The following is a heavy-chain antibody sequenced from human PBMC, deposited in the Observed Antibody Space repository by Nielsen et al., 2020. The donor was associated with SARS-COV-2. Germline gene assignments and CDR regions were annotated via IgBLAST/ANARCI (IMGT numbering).Heavy chain of an antibody. J-gene: IGHJ4*02. V-gene: IGHV3-48*04. CDR1: GFTFSSYS. CDR3: AKENRDFDH. D-gene: IGHD1-14*01. CDR2: ISSSSSTI. Sequence: GESLKISCAASGFTFSSYSMNWVRQAPGKGLEWVSYISSSSSTIYYADSVEGRFTISRDNSKNTLYLQMNSLRPEDTAVYYCAKENRDFDHWGQGTLVTVSS.